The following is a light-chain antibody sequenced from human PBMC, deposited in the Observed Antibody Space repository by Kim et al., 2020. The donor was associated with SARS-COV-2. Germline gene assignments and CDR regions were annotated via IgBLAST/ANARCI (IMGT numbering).Light chain of an antibody. Sequence: VSPEQTASITCAGDKLGDKYACWYQQKPGQSPVLVIYQDRGRPSGIPERFSGSNSGNIATLTISGTQAMDEADYYCQTWDSSTVIFGGGTQLTVL. CDR1: KLGDKY. J-gene: IGLJ2*01. CDR2: QDR. V-gene: IGLV3-1*01. CDR3: QTWDSSTVI.